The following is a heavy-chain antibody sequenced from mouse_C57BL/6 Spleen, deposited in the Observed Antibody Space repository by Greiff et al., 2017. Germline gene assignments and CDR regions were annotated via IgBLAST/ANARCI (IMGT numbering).Heavy chain of an antibody. D-gene: IGHD2-4*01. Sequence: VQLQQSGAELVKPGASVKMSCKASGYIFTSYWITWVKQRPGQGLEWIGDIYPGSGSTNYNEKFKSKATLTVDTSSSTAYMQLSSLTSEDSAVYCCARSEYYDYARFDYWGQGTTLTVSS. J-gene: IGHJ2*01. CDR1: GYIFTSYW. CDR3: ARSEYYDYARFDY. CDR2: IYPGSGST. V-gene: IGHV1-55*01.